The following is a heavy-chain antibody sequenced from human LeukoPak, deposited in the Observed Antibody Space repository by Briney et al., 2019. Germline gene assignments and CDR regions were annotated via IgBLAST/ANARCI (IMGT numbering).Heavy chain of an antibody. CDR2: ISSSSSTI. D-gene: IGHD2-2*01. CDR3: ARDGNLGYCSGTSCSGFDP. Sequence: QTGGSLRLSCAASGFTFSSYSMNWVRQAPGKGLEWVSYISSSSSTIYYADSVKGRFTISRDNAKNSLYLQMNSLRDEDTAVYYCARDGNLGYCSGTSCSGFDPWGQGTLVTVSS. J-gene: IGHJ5*02. CDR1: GFTFSSYS. V-gene: IGHV3-48*02.